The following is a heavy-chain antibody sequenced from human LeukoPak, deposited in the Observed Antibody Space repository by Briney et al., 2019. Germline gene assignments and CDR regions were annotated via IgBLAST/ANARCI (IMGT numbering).Heavy chain of an antibody. V-gene: IGHV3-49*03. Sequence: GRSLRLSCIASGFTFGDYAMSWCREAPGKGLDWVGFIRTKGYGEKTEYAASVKGRFSISRDESKSIAYLQMNSLKTEDTAMYYCTRVVPYCSGGSCYSISYFDYWGQGTLVTVSS. CDR3: TRVVPYCSGGSCYSISYFDY. D-gene: IGHD2-15*01. J-gene: IGHJ4*02. CDR1: GFTFGDYA. CDR2: IRTKGYGEKT.